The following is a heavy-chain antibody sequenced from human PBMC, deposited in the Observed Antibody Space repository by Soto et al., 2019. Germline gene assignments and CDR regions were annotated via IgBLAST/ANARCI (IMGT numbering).Heavy chain of an antibody. J-gene: IGHJ5*02. CDR2: ISGSGGST. D-gene: IGHD3-3*01. Sequence: AGGSLRLSCAASGVTFSSYAMSWVRQAPGKGLEWVSAISGSGGSTYYADSVKGRFTISRDNSKNTLYLQMNSLRAEDTAAYYCAKDQKGYDFWSGYSYNWFDPWGQGTLVTVSS. CDR1: GVTFSSYA. CDR3: AKDQKGYDFWSGYSYNWFDP. V-gene: IGHV3-23*01.